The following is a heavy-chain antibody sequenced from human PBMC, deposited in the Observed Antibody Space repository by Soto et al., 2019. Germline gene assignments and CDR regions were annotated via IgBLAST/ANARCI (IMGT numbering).Heavy chain of an antibody. CDR3: ARPSLTPYAFGL. Sequence: SETLSLTCTVSGASISSSDYFWGWIRQPPGKGLEWIGTMYYSGSTYYNVSLKSRVTMSLDTSKNQFSLKLNSMTAADTAVYYGARPSLTPYAFGLWGQGTMVTVSS. CDR2: MYYSGST. V-gene: IGHV4-39*01. D-gene: IGHD3-16*02. CDR1: GASISSSDYF. J-gene: IGHJ3*01.